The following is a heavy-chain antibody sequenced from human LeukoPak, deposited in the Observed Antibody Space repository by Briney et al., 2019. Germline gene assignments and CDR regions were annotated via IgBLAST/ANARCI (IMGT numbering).Heavy chain of an antibody. CDR3: ALDCCTGSRFDH. CDR1: GFTFSTYG. V-gene: IGHV3-30*02. D-gene: IGHD2-8*02. CDR2: IRYDGSNK. Sequence: GGSLRLSCAASGFTFSTYGMHWVRQAPGKGLEWVAFIRYDGSNKYYADSVKGRFTISRDNSRNILYLQMNSLRVEDTALYYCALDCCTGSRFDHWGQGTLVTVPS. J-gene: IGHJ4*02.